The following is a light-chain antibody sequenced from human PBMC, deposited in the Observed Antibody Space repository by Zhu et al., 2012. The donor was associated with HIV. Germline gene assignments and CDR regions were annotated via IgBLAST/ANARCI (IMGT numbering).Light chain of an antibody. CDR3: QQYFRSPMT. CDR2: GPS. CDR1: QSVGSTY. J-gene: IGKJ1*01. Sequence: EIVLTQSPGTLSLSPGERATLSCRASQSVGSTYLAWYQQKPGQALRLLIYGPSNRATGIPDRFSGSGSIPDFTLTISRLESEDFAVYYCQQYFRSPMTFGQGTKLEIK. V-gene: IGKV3-20*01.